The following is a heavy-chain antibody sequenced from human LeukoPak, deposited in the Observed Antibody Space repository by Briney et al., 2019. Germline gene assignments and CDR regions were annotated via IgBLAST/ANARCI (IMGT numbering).Heavy chain of an antibody. CDR2: INPNSGGT. D-gene: IGHD6-13*01. J-gene: IGHJ6*03. V-gene: IGHV1-2*06. CDR1: GYTFTGYY. Sequence: ASVKVSCKASGYTFTGYYMHWVRQAPGHGLERMGRINPNSGGTNYAQKFQGRVTMTRDTSISTAYMELSRLRSDDTAVYYCARDSSRHYYYYYMDVWGKGTTVTVSS. CDR3: ARDSSRHYYYYYMDV.